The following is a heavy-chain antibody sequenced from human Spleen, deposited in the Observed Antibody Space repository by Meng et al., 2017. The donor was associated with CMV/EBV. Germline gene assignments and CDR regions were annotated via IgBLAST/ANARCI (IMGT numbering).Heavy chain of an antibody. J-gene: IGHJ4*02. D-gene: IGHD5-18*01. CDR3: ARGPRGYSYGSQLFY. Sequence: QVQLKQWGAGLLKPSETLSLTCAVCGGSFSGYYWSWIRQPPGKGLEWIGEINHSGSTNYNPSLKSRVTISVDTSKNQFSLKLSSVTAADTAVYYCARGPRGYSYGSQLFYWGQGTLVTVSS. V-gene: IGHV4-34*01. CDR2: INHSGST. CDR1: GGSFSGYY.